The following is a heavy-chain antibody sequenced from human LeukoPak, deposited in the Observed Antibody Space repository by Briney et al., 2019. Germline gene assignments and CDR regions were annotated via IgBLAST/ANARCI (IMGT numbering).Heavy chain of an antibody. CDR1: GFTFEDYA. J-gene: IGHJ4*02. Sequence: GGSLRLSCVTSGFTFEDYAMHWVRQAPGKGLEWVSGISWGSGDIGYADSVKGRFTISRDNAKNSLYLQMNSLRAEDTALYYCAKDKYHDSSGYLTVDYWGQGTLVTVSS. D-gene: IGHD3-22*01. V-gene: IGHV3-9*01. CDR2: ISWGSGDI. CDR3: AKDKYHDSSGYLTVDY.